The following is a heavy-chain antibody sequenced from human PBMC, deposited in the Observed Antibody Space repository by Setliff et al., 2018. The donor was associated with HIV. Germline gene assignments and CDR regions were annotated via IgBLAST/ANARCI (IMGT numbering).Heavy chain of an antibody. Sequence: SETLSLTCTVSGGSISSGDYYWSWIRQPPGKGLEWIGNIYYSGSTYYNPSLKSRVTISVDTSKNQFSLRLSSVTAADTAVYYCVRVSCSSWYSIPRNYYYSMDVSGEGTTVTVSS. CDR1: GGSISSGDYY. D-gene: IGHD6-13*01. CDR2: IYYSGST. CDR3: VRVSCSSWYSIPRNYYYSMDV. J-gene: IGHJ6*03. V-gene: IGHV4-30-4*08.